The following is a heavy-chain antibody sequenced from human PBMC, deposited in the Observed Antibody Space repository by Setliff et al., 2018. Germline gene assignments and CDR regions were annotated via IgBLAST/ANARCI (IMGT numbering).Heavy chain of an antibody. D-gene: IGHD3-3*01. Sequence: ASVKVSCKASGATFSSHGISWVRQAPGQGLEWMGGTIPMFGTTGYAQKFQGRVTMTRDTAISTAYMELSSLRSEDTAVYFCARGALVLQFLEWLPRFYYMDVWGKGATVTV. CDR3: ARGALVLQFLEWLPRFYYMDV. J-gene: IGHJ6*03. CDR1: GATFSSHG. CDR2: TIPMFGTT. V-gene: IGHV1-8*01.